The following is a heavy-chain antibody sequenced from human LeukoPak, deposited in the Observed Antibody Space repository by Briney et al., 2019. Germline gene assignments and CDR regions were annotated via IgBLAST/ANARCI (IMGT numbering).Heavy chain of an antibody. CDR3: ARDRYYYDSSGYYYHYFDY. D-gene: IGHD3-22*01. J-gene: IGHJ4*02. Sequence: SVKVSCKASGGTFSSYAISWVRQAPGQGLEWMGGIIPIFGTANYAQKFQGRVTITADESTSTAYMELSSLRSEDTAVYYCARDRYYYDSSGYYYHYFDYWGQGTLVTVSS. CDR1: GGTFSSYA. V-gene: IGHV1-69*13. CDR2: IIPIFGTA.